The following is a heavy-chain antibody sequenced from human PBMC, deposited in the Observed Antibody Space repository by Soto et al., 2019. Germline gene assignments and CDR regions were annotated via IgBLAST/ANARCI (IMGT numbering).Heavy chain of an antibody. V-gene: IGHV4-34*01. D-gene: IGHD2-2*01. CDR1: GGSFSGYY. CDR3: AREMEYCSSTSCYVHYYGMDV. CDR2: INHSGST. J-gene: IGHJ6*02. Sequence: SETLSLTCAVYGGSFSGYYWSWIRQPPGKGLEWIGEINHSGSTNYNPSLKSRVTISVDTSKNQFSLKLSSVTAADTAVYYCAREMEYCSSTSCYVHYYGMDVWGQGTTVTVSS.